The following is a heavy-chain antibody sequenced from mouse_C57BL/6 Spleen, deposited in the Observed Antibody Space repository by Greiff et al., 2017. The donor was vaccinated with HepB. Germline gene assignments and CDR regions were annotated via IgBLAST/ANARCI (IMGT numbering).Heavy chain of an antibody. V-gene: IGHV5-17*01. CDR2: ISSGSSTI. CDR1: GFTFSDYG. D-gene: IGHD1-1*01. Sequence: EVQVVESGGGLVKPGGSLKLSCAASGFTFSDYGMHWVRQAPEKGLEWVAYISSGSSTIYYADTVKGRFTISRDNAKNTLFLQMTSLRSEDTAMYYCARGYYYGSSRYWYFDVWGTGTTVTVSS. J-gene: IGHJ1*03. CDR3: ARGYYYGSSRYWYFDV.